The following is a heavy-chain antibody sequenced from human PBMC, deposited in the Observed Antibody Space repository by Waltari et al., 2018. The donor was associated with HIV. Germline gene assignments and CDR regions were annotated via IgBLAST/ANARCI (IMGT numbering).Heavy chain of an antibody. CDR2: IYYSGST. D-gene: IGHD3-16*01. CDR1: GGSFSSSSYY. Sequence: QLQLQESGPGLVKPSETLSLTCTVSGGSFSSSSYYWGRIRPPPGKGLEWIGSIYYSGSTYYNPSLKSRVTISVDTSKNQFSLKLSSVTAADTAVYYCARRPGGNAFDIWGQGTMVTVSS. CDR3: ARRPGGNAFDI. V-gene: IGHV4-39*01. J-gene: IGHJ3*02.